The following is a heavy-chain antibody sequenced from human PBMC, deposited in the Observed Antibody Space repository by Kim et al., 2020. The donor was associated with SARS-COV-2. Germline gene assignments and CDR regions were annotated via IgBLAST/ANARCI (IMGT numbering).Heavy chain of an antibody. CDR2: IYPTDSNI. D-gene: IGHD3-16*01. CDR1: GDIFSNYW. V-gene: IGHV5-51*01. CDR3: ARRRYYDTWFDP. Sequence: GESLKISCKASGDIFSNYWIGWVRHMPGKGPEWMGIIYPTDSNIVNNPSFQGRGTISADRSISTAYLQWSSLEASDTAMYYCARRRYYDTWFDPWGQGTLVTVSS. J-gene: IGHJ5*02.